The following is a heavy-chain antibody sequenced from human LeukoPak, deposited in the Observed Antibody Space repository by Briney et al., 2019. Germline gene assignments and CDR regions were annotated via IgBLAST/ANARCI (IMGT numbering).Heavy chain of an antibody. D-gene: IGHD5-18*01. CDR2: IWYDGRNK. CDR3: ARDRGYNYGLLEIDY. CDR1: GFTFSSYG. J-gene: IGHJ4*02. Sequence: GGSLRLSCAASGFTFSSYGIHWVRQAPGKGLEWVAVIWYDGRNKYYADSVKGRFTISRDNSKNTLYLQMNSLRAEDTAVYYCARDRGYNYGLLEIDYWGQGTLVTVPS. V-gene: IGHV3-33*01.